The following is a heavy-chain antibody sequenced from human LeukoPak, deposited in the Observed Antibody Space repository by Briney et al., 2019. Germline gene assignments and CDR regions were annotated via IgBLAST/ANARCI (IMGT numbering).Heavy chain of an antibody. V-gene: IGHV1-69*13. CDR2: IIPIFGTA. D-gene: IGHD2-2*01. CDR1: GGTFSSYA. CDR3: ARPSDVVVVPAAVDAFDI. J-gene: IGHJ3*02. Sequence: SVKVSCKASGGTFSSYAISWLRQARGQGLEWMGGIIPIFGTANYAQKFQGRVTITADESTSTAYMELSSLRSEDTAVYYCARPSDVVVVPAAVDAFDIWGQGTMVTVSS.